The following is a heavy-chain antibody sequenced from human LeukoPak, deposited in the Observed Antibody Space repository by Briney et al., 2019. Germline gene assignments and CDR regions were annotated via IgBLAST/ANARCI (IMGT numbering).Heavy chain of an antibody. CDR2: ISFDGTHD. Sequence: QTGGSLRLSCAASGFTFSSYAIHWVRQAPGKGLEWVAVISFDGTHDFYADSVKGRFTISRDNSKNTLYLQMNSLRADDTAVYYCARARATVTRISSFDIWGQGTMVTVSS. CDR1: GFTFSSYA. D-gene: IGHD4-17*01. J-gene: IGHJ3*02. V-gene: IGHV3-30*04. CDR3: ARARATVTRISSFDI.